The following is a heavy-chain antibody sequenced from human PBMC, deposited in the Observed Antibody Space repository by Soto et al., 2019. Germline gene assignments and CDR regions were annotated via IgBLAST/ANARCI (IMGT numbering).Heavy chain of an antibody. V-gene: IGHV3-30*18. CDR3: AKTPYIVVVPAAIPRYYYYGMDV. Sequence: QVQLVESGGGVVQPGRSLRLSCAASGFTFSSYGMHWVRQAPGKGLEWVAVISYDGSNKYYADSVKGRFTISRDNSKNTLYLQMNSLRAEDTAVYYCAKTPYIVVVPAAIPRYYYYGMDVWGQGTTVTVSS. CDR1: GFTFSSYG. D-gene: IGHD2-2*01. J-gene: IGHJ6*02. CDR2: ISYDGSNK.